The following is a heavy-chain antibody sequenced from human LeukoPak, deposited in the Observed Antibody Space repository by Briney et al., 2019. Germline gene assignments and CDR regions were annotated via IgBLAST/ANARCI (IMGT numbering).Heavy chain of an antibody. D-gene: IGHD2/OR15-2a*01. CDR3: ARSLLSTTYCLDY. J-gene: IGHJ4*02. V-gene: IGHV3-48*01. CDR1: GFTFSSYN. Sequence: GGSLRLSCAASGFTFSSYNMNWVRQAPGKGLEWVSHISSGSNIMYYADSVKGRFPVSRDNAKNSLYLQMNSLRAEDTAVYYCARSLLSTTYCLDYWGQGTLVTVSS. CDR2: ISSGSNIM.